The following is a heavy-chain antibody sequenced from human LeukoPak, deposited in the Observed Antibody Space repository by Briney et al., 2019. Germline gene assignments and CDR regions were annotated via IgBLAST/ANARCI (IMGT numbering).Heavy chain of an antibody. D-gene: IGHD2-21*02. CDR1: GFTFSSYA. V-gene: IGHV3-23*01. Sequence: GGSLRLSCAASGFTFSSYAMSWVRQAPGKGLDWVSAISGSGGSTYYADSVKGRFTISRDNSKNTLYLQMNSLRAEDTAVYYCAKDPPIVVVTDAFDYWGQGTLVTFSS. J-gene: IGHJ4*02. CDR3: AKDPPIVVVTDAFDY. CDR2: ISGSGGST.